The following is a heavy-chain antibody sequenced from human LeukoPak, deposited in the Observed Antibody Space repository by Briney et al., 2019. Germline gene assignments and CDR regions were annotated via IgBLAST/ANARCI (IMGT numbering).Heavy chain of an antibody. CDR3: ARVKYDYVWGSYRRPVFDY. CDR2: IYHSGST. D-gene: IGHD3-16*02. J-gene: IGHJ4*02. V-gene: IGHV4-34*01. CDR1: GGSFSGYY. Sequence: PSETLSLTCAVYGGSFSGYYWSWIRQPPGKGLEWIGSIYHSGSTYYNPSLKSRVTISVDTSKNQFSLKLSSVTAADTAVYYCARVKYDYVWGSYRRPVFDYWGQGTLVTVSS.